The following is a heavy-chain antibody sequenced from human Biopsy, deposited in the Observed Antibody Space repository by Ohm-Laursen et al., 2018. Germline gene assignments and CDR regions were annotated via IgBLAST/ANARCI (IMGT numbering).Heavy chain of an antibody. CDR3: ARGSSYGYDFDY. CDR1: GGSVNSYS. D-gene: IGHD5-18*01. V-gene: IGHV4-59*08. CDR2: IYYSGSI. J-gene: IGHJ4*02. Sequence: GTLSLTCTVSGGSVNSYSWSWIRQPPGKGLEWIGYIYYSGSINYNPSLKSRVTISLDTTKNKFSLNLNSVTAADTAVYFCARGSSYGYDFDYRGQGTLVAVSS.